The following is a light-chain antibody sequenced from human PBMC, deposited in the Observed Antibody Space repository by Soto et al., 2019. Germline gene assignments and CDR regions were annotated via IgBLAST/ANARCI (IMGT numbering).Light chain of an antibody. Sequence: DLQMTQSPSTLSASVGDRVTITCRASQSIGRFLAWYQHQPGKAPKLLIYDASTLESGVPSRFSGTGSGTEFTFSITSLQPEDLGTYYCQQCYMGWTFGQGTKVDFK. CDR3: QQCYMGWT. CDR1: QSIGRF. V-gene: IGKV1-5*01. J-gene: IGKJ1*01. CDR2: DAS.